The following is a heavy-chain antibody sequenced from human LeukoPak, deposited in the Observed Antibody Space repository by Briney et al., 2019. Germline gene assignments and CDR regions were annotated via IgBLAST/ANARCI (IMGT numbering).Heavy chain of an antibody. V-gene: IGHV3-30*02. CDR1: GFPFRSYG. CDR3: AKGAVWYYGSGSYYNGGPPSYYFDY. Sequence: GGSLRLSCAVSGFPFRSYGMHWVRQAPGKGLEWVAFIRYDGSHKYYAVSVKGRFTISRDNSKNTLYLQMSSLRAEDTAVYYCAKGAVWYYGSGSYYNGGPPSYYFDYWGQGTLVTVSS. D-gene: IGHD3-10*01. J-gene: IGHJ4*02. CDR2: IRYDGSHK.